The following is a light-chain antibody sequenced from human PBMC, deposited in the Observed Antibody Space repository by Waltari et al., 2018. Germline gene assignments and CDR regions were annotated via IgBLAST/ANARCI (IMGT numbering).Light chain of an antibody. CDR3: QQSIQWPYT. Sequence: DIAMTQSPATLSLSQGERATLSCRASQSVNRNLAWYQQKPGQPPRLLIYDVSNRATDIPDRFTGSGSGMEFTLTISSLEPEDVGIYHCQQSIQWPYTFGQGTKVEIK. V-gene: IGKV3-11*01. J-gene: IGKJ2*01. CDR1: QSVNRN. CDR2: DVS.